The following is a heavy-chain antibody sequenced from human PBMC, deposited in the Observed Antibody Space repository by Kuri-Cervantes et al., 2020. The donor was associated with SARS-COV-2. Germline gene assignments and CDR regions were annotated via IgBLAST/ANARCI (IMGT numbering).Heavy chain of an antibody. Sequence: GESLKISCAASGFTVSSNYMSWVRQAPGKGLEWVANIKQDGTEKYYVDSVKGRFTISRDNAKNSLYLQMSSLRAEDTAVYYCARDPIDTIFGMAAYYYYYMDVWGKGTTVTVSS. J-gene: IGHJ6*03. V-gene: IGHV3-7*01. D-gene: IGHD3-3*01. CDR2: IKQDGTEK. CDR1: GFTVSSNY. CDR3: ARDPIDTIFGMAAYYYYYMDV.